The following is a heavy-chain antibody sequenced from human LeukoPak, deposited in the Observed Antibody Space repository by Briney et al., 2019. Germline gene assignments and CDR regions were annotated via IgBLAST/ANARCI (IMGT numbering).Heavy chain of an antibody. V-gene: IGHV1-8*02. CDR1: GGTFSSYA. Sequence: ASVKVSCKASGGTFSSYAISWVRQAPGQGLEWMGWINPNSGGTNYAQKFQGRVTMTRDMSTSTVYMELSSLRSEDTAVYYCARDTAARPLDYWGQGTLVTVSS. CDR2: INPNSGGT. J-gene: IGHJ4*02. CDR3: ARDTAARPLDY. D-gene: IGHD6-6*01.